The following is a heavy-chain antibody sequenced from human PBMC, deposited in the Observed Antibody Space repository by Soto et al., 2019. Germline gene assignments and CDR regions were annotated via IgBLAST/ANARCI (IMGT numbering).Heavy chain of an antibody. V-gene: IGHV1-46*03. CDR3: ARSSVLMTTVTIFDY. CDR1: GYTFTSYD. D-gene: IGHD4-17*01. CDR2: INPSGGST. J-gene: IGHJ4*02. Sequence: ASVKVSCKASGYTFTSYDMHWVRQAPGQGLEWMGIINPSGGSTSYAQKFQGRVTMTRDTSTSTVYMELSSLRSEDTAVYYCARSSVLMTTVTIFDYWGQGTLVTVSS.